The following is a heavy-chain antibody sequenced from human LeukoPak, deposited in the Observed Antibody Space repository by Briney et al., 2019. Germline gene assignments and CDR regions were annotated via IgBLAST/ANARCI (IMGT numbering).Heavy chain of an antibody. CDR3: ARDVGYCSSTSCYSVHDAFDI. CDR2: ISAYNGNT. V-gene: IGHV1-18*01. CDR1: GYTFTSYG. Sequence: ASVKVSCKASGYTFTSYGISWVRQAPGQGLEWMGWISAYNGNTNYAQKLQARVTMTTDTSTSTAYMELRSLRSDDTAVYYCARDVGYCSSTSCYSVHDAFDIWGPGTMVTVSS. J-gene: IGHJ3*02. D-gene: IGHD2-2*02.